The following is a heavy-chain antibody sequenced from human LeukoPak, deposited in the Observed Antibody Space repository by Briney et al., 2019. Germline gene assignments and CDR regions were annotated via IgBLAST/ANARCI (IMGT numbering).Heavy chain of an antibody. V-gene: IGHV1-2*02. CDR1: GYTFTSYY. CDR3: ARAFTRSYYAPLDY. Sequence: ASVKVSCKASGYTFTSYYMHWVRQAPGQGLEWMGWINPNSGGTNYAQKFQGRVTMTRDTSISTAYMELSRLRSDDTAVYYCARAFTRSYYAPLDYWGQGTLVTV. J-gene: IGHJ4*02. D-gene: IGHD1-26*01. CDR2: INPNSGGT.